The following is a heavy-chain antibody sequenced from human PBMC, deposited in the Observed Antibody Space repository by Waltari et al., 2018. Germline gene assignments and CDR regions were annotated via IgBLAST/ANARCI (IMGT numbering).Heavy chain of an antibody. V-gene: IGHV3-23*03. J-gene: IGHJ4*02. Sequence: EVQLLESGGGLVQPGGSLRLACAASGFTFSSYAMSWVRQAPGKRLEWVSVIYSGGSTYYADSVKGRFTISRDNSKNTLYLQMNSLRAEDTAVYYCAKQMATITYWGQGTLVTVSS. D-gene: IGHD5-12*01. CDR2: IYSGGST. CDR3: AKQMATITY. CDR1: GFTFSSYA.